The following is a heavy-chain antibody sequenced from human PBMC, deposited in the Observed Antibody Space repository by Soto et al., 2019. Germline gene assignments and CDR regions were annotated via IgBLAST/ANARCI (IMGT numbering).Heavy chain of an antibody. J-gene: IGHJ6*02. CDR2: IWYDGSNK. Sequence: QVQLVESGGGVVQPGRSLRLSCAASGFTFSSYGMHWVRQAPGKGLEWVAVIWYDGSNKYYADSVKGRFTISRDNSKNTLYVQMNSLGAEDTAVYYCARDETYYYGSGSAVYYYGMDVWGQGTTVTVSS. V-gene: IGHV3-33*01. CDR1: GFTFSSYG. D-gene: IGHD3-10*01. CDR3: ARDETYYYGSGSAVYYYGMDV.